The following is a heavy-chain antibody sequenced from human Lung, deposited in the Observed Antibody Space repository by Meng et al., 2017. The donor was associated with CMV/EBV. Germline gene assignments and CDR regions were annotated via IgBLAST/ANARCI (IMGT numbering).Heavy chain of an antibody. CDR2: MNPNSGNT. Sequence: ASVKVSXKASGYTFTSYDINWVRQATGQGLEWMGWMNPNSGNTGYAQKFQGRVTMTRNTSISTAYMELSSLRSEDTAVYYCARGKGSYYYYYGMDVWGQGTTVXVSS. D-gene: IGHD5-18*01. J-gene: IGHJ6*02. V-gene: IGHV1-8*01. CDR3: ARGKGSYYYYYGMDV. CDR1: GYTFTSYD.